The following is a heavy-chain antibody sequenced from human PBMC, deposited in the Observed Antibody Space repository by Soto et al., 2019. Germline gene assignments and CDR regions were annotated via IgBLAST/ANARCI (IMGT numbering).Heavy chain of an antibody. CDR3: ARGVVVVAASNYMDV. J-gene: IGHJ6*03. D-gene: IGHD2-15*01. CDR2: MSPNSGNT. V-gene: IGHV1-8*01. Sequence: ASVKVSCKASGYTFTSYDINWVRQATGQGLEWMGWMSPNSGNTGYAQKFQGRVTMTRNTSISTAYMELSSLRSEDTVVYYCARGVVVVAASNYMDVWGKGTTVTVSS. CDR1: GYTFTSYD.